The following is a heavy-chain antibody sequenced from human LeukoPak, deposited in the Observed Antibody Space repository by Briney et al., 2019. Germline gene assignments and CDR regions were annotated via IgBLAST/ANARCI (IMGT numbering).Heavy chain of an antibody. Sequence: SETLSLTCTVSGGSISSSSYYWGWIRQPPGKGLEWIGSIYYSGSTYYNPSLKSRVTISVDTSKNQLSLKLSSVTAADTAVYYCARGSYYSSNWFDPWGQGTLVTVSS. CDR3: ARGSYYSSNWFDP. J-gene: IGHJ5*02. CDR2: IYYSGST. CDR1: GGSISSSSYY. V-gene: IGHV4-39*07. D-gene: IGHD3-10*01.